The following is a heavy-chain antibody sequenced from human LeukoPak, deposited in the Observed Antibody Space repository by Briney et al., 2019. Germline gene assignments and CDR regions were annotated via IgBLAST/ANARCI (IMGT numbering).Heavy chain of an antibody. CDR2: IYYSGST. D-gene: IGHD6-6*01. J-gene: IGHJ5*02. CDR1: GGSISSGGYY. CDR3: ARVLGQLGGNWFDP. Sequence: SETLSLTCTVSGGSISSGGYYWTWIRQHLGKGLEWIGYIYYSGSTYYNPSLKSRVSILVDTSKNQFSLKLSSVTAADTAVYYCARVLGQLGGNWFDPWGQGTLVTVSS. V-gene: IGHV4-31*03.